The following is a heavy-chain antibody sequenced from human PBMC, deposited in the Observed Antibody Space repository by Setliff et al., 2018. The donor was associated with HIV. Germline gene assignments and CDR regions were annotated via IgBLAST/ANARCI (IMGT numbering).Heavy chain of an antibody. J-gene: IGHJ3*02. CDR1: GFTFSSYA. Sequence: GGSLRLSCAASGFTFSSYAMSWVRQAPGKGLDGVSAISGSGGSTYYADSVKGRFTICRDNSKNTLCLQMNSLRAEDTAVYYCSNSALDQLLVIKGDAFDIWGQGTMVTVSS. V-gene: IGHV3-23*01. CDR3: SNSALDQLLVIKGDAFDI. CDR2: ISGSGGST. D-gene: IGHD2-2*01.